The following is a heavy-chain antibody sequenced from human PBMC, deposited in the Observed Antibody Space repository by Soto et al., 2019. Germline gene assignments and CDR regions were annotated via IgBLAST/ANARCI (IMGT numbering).Heavy chain of an antibody. CDR1: GFSLSTSGLS. CDR3: AHSTASTLRFYY. CDR2: IYWDDDK. D-gene: IGHD3-3*01. V-gene: IGHV2-5*02. J-gene: IGHJ4*02. Sequence: QITLKESGPTLVKPTQTLTLTCTFSGFSLSTSGLSVGWVRQPPGKALEWLALIYWDDDKRYRPSLKGRLTITKDTSKNQVVLTMTNMDPVDTATYFCAHSTASTLRFYYWGQGTLGTVSS.